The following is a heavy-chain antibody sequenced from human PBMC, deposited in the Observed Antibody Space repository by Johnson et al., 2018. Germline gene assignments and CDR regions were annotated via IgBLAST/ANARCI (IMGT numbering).Heavy chain of an antibody. J-gene: IGHJ3*01. CDR2: TSHDGSDK. Sequence: QVQLLESGGGVVQPGRSLRLSCAASGFTFSPYAMHWVRQAPGKGLEWVAVTSHDGSDKYYIDSVEGRFSISSDNSKNTLFLQMNSLGTDDTAVYYCVRSRGAMWVLDVWGQGTMVTVAS. CDR3: VRSRGAMWVLDV. D-gene: IGHD1-26*01. CDR1: GFTFSPYA. V-gene: IGHV3-30-3*01.